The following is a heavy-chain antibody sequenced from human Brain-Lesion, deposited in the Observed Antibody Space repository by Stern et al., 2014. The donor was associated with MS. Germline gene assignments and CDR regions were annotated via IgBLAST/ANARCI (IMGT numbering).Heavy chain of an antibody. CDR1: GYTFIRYA. Sequence: QLVQSGAEVKKPGASVKVSCKASGYTFIRYAMQWVRQAPGQRLEWMGRINGVDDKTKYSHNFQGRVTITRDTSANTVCMELSSLRSEDTAVYYCARDDHRDSSGHYAPFDYWGQGTRVTVSS. V-gene: IGHV1-3*01. CDR3: ARDDHRDSSGHYAPFDY. D-gene: IGHD3-22*01. J-gene: IGHJ4*02. CDR2: INGVDDKT.